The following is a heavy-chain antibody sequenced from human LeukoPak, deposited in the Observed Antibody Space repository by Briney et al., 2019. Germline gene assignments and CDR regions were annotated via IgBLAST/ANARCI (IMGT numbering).Heavy chain of an antibody. CDR2: ISWNSGSI. CDR1: GFTFSSYA. D-gene: IGHD3-10*01. J-gene: IGHJ6*02. Sequence: PGGSLRLSCAASGFTFSSYAMHWVRQTPGKGLEWVSGISWNSGSIGYADSVKGRFTISRDNAKNSLHLQMNSLRPEDTALYYCAKDNGYYGSESGGLNYYYGMGVWGQGTTVTVSS. CDR3: AKDNGYYGSESGGLNYYYGMGV. V-gene: IGHV3-9*01.